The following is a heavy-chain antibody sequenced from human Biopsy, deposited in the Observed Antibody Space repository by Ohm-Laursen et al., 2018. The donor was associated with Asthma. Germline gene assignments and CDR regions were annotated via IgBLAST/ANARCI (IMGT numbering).Heavy chain of an antibody. CDR3: ARQSGQDYGDSSGFDI. J-gene: IGHJ3*02. CDR2: VSSDGHNK. CDR1: GFVFSQCG. D-gene: IGHD3-22*01. Sequence: SLGLSCTASGFVFSQCGMHWVRQGPGKGLEWVALVSSDGHNKYYEDSVKGRFTISRDNSRNKLYLQINRLTVEDSAVYFCARQSGQDYGDSSGFDIGGQGTKVAVSS. V-gene: IGHV3-30*03.